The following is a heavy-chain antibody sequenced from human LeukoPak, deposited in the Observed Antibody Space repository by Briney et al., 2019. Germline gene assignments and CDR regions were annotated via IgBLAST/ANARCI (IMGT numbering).Heavy chain of an antibody. J-gene: IGHJ4*02. D-gene: IGHD6-19*01. CDR3: ARDRRAVAGFFDY. Sequence: GASVTVSCKASGYTFTSYEIHWVRQAPGQGLEWMGWINPNTGGTYYAQRFQGRVTMSRDTSIRTAYMELSRLRYDDTAVYYCARDRRAVAGFFDYWGQGTLVTVSS. CDR1: GYTFTSYE. CDR2: INPNTGGT. V-gene: IGHV1-2*02.